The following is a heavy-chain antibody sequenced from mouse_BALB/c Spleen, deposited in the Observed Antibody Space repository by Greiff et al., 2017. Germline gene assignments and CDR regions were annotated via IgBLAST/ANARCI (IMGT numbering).Heavy chain of an antibody. D-gene: IGHD1-1*01. J-gene: IGHJ3*01. CDR1: GYTFTSYW. V-gene: IGHV1-7*01. CDR2: INPSTGYT. CDR3: ARDYYGSSDFAY. Sequence: QVQLQQSGAELAKPGASVKMSCKASGYTFTSYWMHWVKQRPGQGLEWIGYINPSTGYTEYNQKFKDKATLTADKSSSTAYMQLSSLTSEDSAVYYCARDYYGSSDFAYWGQGTLVTVSA.